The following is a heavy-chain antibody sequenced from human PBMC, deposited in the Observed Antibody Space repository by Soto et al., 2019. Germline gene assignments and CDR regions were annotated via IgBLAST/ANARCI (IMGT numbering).Heavy chain of an antibody. CDR3: ARPTRQWLGLRYYYGMDV. D-gene: IGHD6-19*01. CDR1: GGSISSSDYY. V-gene: IGHV4-39*07. CDR2: IHHSGST. J-gene: IGHJ6*02. Sequence: SETLSLTCTVSGGSISSSDYYWGWIRQPPGKGLEWIGHIHHSGSTNYKSSLKSRVTISVDTSKNQFSLKLSSVTAADTAVYYCARPTRQWLGLRYYYGMDVWGQGTTVTVSS.